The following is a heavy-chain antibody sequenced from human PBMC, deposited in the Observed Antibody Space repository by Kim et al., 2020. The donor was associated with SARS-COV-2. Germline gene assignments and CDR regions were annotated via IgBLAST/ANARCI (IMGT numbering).Heavy chain of an antibody. J-gene: IGHJ6*02. Sequence: VKGRITISRDNSKNTLYLRMNSLSAEDTAVYYCARTLVLSGYYGMDVWGQGTTVTVSS. D-gene: IGHD3-10*01. V-gene: IGHV3-30*07. CDR3: ARTLVLSGYYGMDV.